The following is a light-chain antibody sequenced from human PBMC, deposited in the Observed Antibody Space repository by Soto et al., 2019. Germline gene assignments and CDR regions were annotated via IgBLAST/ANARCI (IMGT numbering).Light chain of an antibody. CDR2: KVS. V-gene: IGKV2-30*01. CDR3: QEYNSYTGT. J-gene: IGKJ1*01. Sequence: DVVMTQSPLSLPVTLVQPASISCRSSQSLVYRDGNTYLNWFQQRPGQSPRRLIYKVSNRDSGVPSRFSGSGSGTEFTLTISSLQPDDFGTYYCQEYNSYTGTFGPGTKVDI. CDR1: QSLVYRDGNTY.